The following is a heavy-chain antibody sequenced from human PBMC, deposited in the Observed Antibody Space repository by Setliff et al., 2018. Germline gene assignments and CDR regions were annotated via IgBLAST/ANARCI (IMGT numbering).Heavy chain of an antibody. D-gene: IGHD3-22*01. J-gene: IGHJ3*02. CDR1: GFTFSTYR. CDR2: IWDDGGNK. CDR3: AKDRKNYYDTSGYPDAFDI. Sequence: PGGSLRLSCAASGFTFSTYRMHWVRQAPGKGLEWVAVIWDDGGNKYHADSVKGRFTISRDNSKNTMYLQLRSLRADDTAIYYCAKDRKNYYDTSGYPDAFDIWGQGTTVTVSS. V-gene: IGHV3-33*06.